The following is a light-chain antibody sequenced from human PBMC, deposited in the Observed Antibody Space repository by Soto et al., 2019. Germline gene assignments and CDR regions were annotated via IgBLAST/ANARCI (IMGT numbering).Light chain of an antibody. Sequence: QAVVTQPPSVSGAPGQRVTISCTGSSSNIGAGHALHWYQHLPGAAPKLLMYGNSDRPSGVPDRFSGSKSGTSASLAITGLQPEDEADYSCQSYDDSLSGWVFGGGTKLTVL. CDR2: GNS. CDR3: QSYDDSLSGWV. J-gene: IGLJ3*02. V-gene: IGLV1-40*01. CDR1: SSNIGAGHA.